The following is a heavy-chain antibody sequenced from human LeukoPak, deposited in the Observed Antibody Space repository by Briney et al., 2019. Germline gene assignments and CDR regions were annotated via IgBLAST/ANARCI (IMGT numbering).Heavy chain of an antibody. D-gene: IGHD6-19*01. V-gene: IGHV1-24*01. CDR1: GYTLTELS. CDR2: FDPEDGET. Sequence: ASVKVSCKVSGYTLTELSMHWVRQAPGKGLEWMGGFDPEDGETIYAQKFQGRVTMTEDTSTDTAYMELSSLRSEDPAVYYCATVLSSGWYVDYWGQGTLVTVSS. J-gene: IGHJ4*02. CDR3: ATVLSSGWYVDY.